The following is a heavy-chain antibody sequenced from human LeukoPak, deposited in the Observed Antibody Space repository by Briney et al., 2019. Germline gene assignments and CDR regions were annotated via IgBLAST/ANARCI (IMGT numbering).Heavy chain of an antibody. D-gene: IGHD5-18*01. CDR3: ARHGCSYGWFAAFDI. J-gene: IGHJ3*02. Sequence: GESLKISCKGSGYSFTSYWIGWVRQMPGKGLEWMGIIYPGDSDTRYSPSFQGQVTISADKSISTAYLQWSSLKASDTAMYYCARHGCSYGWFAAFDIWGQGTMVTVSS. CDR1: GYSFTSYW. CDR2: IYPGDSDT. V-gene: IGHV5-51*01.